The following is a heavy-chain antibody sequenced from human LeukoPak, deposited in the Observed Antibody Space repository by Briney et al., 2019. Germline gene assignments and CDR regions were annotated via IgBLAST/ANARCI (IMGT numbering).Heavy chain of an antibody. CDR2: IYPGDSDT. CDR1: GYSFTNNW. CDR3: ARGYCTSTSCYFDY. D-gene: IGHD2-2*01. J-gene: IGHJ4*02. V-gene: IGHV5-51*01. Sequence: GESLKISCKGSGYSFTNNWIGWVRQMPGKGLEWMRFIYPGDSDTRYSPSFQGQVTISADKSISTAYLQWSSLKASDTAMYYCARGYCTSTSCYFDYWGQGTLVTVSS.